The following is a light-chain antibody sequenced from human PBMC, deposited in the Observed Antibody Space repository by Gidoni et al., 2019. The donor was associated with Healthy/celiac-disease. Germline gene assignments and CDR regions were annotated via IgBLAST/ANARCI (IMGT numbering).Light chain of an antibody. CDR3: SSYTSSSTLDV. CDR2: EVS. Sequence: DVGGYNYVSWYQQHPGKAPKLMIYEVSNRPSGVSNRFSGSKSGNTASLTISGLQAEDEADYYCSSYTSSSTLDVFGTGTKVTVL. V-gene: IGLV2-14*01. J-gene: IGLJ1*01. CDR1: DVGGYNY.